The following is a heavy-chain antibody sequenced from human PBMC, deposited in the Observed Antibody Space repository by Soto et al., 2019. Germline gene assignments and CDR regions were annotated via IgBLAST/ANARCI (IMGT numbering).Heavy chain of an antibody. Sequence: DVQLLESGGGLVQPGGSLRLSCAASGFSFSSYAMVWVRQAPGKGLEWVSVISARGGRSYFADSVKGRFTMSRDNSKNVLSLEMNRLRAEDAAIYFCAKGSIEYSASVDNWCQGTLVRVSS. J-gene: IGHJ4*02. CDR3: AKGSIEYSASVDN. D-gene: IGHD4-4*01. V-gene: IGHV3-23*01. CDR2: ISARGGRS. CDR1: GFSFSSYA.